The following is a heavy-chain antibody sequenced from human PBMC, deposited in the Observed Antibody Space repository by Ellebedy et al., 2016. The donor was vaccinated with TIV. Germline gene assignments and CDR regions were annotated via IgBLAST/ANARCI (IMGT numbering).Heavy chain of an antibody. D-gene: IGHD1-26*01. CDR1: GFTFSSYG. CDR2: ISYDGSNK. CDR3: AKDRNSGSYYYYYGMDV. Sequence: GESLKISXAASGFTFSSYGMHWVRQAPGKGLEWVAVISYDGSNKYYADSVKGRFTISRDNSKNTLYLQMNSLRAEDTAVYYCAKDRNSGSYYYYYGMDVWGQGTTVTVSS. V-gene: IGHV3-30*18. J-gene: IGHJ6*02.